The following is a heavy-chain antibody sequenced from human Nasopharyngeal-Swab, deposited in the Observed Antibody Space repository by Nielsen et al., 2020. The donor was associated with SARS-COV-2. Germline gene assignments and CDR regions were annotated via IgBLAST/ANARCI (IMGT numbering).Heavy chain of an antibody. D-gene: IGHD2-21*01. J-gene: IGHJ3*01. V-gene: IGHV3-69-1*01. CDR3: ARDRDWAFDV. CDR2: IRSSNDI. Sequence: GESLKISCAASGFIFSDYSMNWVRQAPGKGLEWISYIRSSNDIYYADSVKGRLTISRDHAKNSLYLQMSSLRVEDTAVYYCARDRDWAFDVWGQGAVVTVSS. CDR1: GFIFSDYS.